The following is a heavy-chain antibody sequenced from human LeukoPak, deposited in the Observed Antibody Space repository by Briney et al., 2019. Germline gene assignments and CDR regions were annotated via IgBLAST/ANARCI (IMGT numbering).Heavy chain of an antibody. CDR2: IIPIFGTA. J-gene: IGHJ5*02. CDR1: GGTFSSYA. Sequence: SVTVSCKASGGTFSSYAISWVRQAPGQGLEGMGGIIPIFGTASYAQKFQGRVTITTDESTSTAYMELSSLRSEDTAVYYCAREGRSMDCSGGSCYLDNWFDPWGQGTLVTVSS. D-gene: IGHD2-15*01. V-gene: IGHV1-69*05. CDR3: AREGRSMDCSGGSCYLDNWFDP.